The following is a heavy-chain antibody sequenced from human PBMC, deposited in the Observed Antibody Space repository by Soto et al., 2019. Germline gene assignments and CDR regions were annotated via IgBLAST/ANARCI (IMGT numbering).Heavy chain of an antibody. Sequence: ASVKVSCKVSGYTLTELSMHWVRQAPGKGLEWMGGFDPEDGETIYAQKFQGRVTMTEDTSTDTAYMELSSLRSEDAAVYYCATDRVAGFDFWSGHYQFDYWGQGTLVTVSS. CDR2: FDPEDGET. D-gene: IGHD3-3*01. J-gene: IGHJ4*02. V-gene: IGHV1-24*01. CDR3: ATDRVAGFDFWSGHYQFDY. CDR1: GYTLTELS.